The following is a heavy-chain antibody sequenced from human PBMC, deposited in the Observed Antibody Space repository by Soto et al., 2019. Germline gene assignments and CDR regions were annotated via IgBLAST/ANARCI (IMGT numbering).Heavy chain of an antibody. V-gene: IGHV1-69*08. Sequence: QVQLVQSGAEVKKPGSSVKVSCKASGGTFSSYTITWVRQAPGQGLEWMGRIIPILGIANYAQEFQGRVTITADKPTSTAYMELSSLRSEDTAVYYCARDGGSSGLGYWGEGTLVTVSS. J-gene: IGHJ4*02. CDR2: IIPILGIA. CDR3: ARDGGSSGLGY. CDR1: GGTFSSYT. D-gene: IGHD6-6*01.